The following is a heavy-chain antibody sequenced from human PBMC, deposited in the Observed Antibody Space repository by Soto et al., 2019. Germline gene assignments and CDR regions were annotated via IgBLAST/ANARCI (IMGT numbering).Heavy chain of an antibody. D-gene: IGHD6-13*01. V-gene: IGHV5-51*01. J-gene: IGHJ6*02. CDR1: GYSFTSYW. CDR3: ARSSSSVLNGMDV. CDR2: IYPGDSDT. Sequence: EESLKSSFKGSGYSFTSYWIGWVRQMPGKALEWMVIIYPGDSDTRYSPSFQGQVTISADKSISTAYLQWSSLKASDTAMYYCARSSSSVLNGMDVWGQGTTVTVSS.